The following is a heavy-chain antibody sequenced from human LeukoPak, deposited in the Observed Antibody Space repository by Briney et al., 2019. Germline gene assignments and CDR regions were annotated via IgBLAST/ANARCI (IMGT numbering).Heavy chain of an antibody. Sequence: SETLSLTCIVSGGSISSYYWSWIRQPPGKGLEWIGYIYYCGSTNYNPSLKSRVTISVDTSKNHFSLKLSSVTTADTAVYYCARSLAVAGYYYNFYMDVWGKGTTVTVSS. CDR2: IYYCGST. J-gene: IGHJ6*03. D-gene: IGHD6-19*01. V-gene: IGHV4-59*13. CDR1: GGSISSYY. CDR3: ARSLAVAGYYYNFYMDV.